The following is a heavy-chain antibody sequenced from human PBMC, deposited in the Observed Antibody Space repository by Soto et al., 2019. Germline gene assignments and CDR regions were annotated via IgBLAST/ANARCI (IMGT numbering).Heavy chain of an antibody. D-gene: IGHD3-3*01. CDR2: IDTSGTKI. CDR1: GYTFSDYY. J-gene: IGHJ4*02. Sequence: QVQLVESGGDLVKPGGSLRFSWAASGYTFSDYYMSWIRQAPGRGLGWISYIDTSGTKIYYADSVKGRFTITRDNAKNSLYLEMNSLRDEDTAVYYCASHYDMWSGYLSPVDYWGQGTLVTVSS. CDR3: ASHYDMWSGYLSPVDY. V-gene: IGHV3-11*01.